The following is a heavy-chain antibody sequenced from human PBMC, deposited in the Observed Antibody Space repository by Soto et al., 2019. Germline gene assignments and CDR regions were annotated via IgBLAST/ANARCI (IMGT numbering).Heavy chain of an antibody. CDR1: GYTFTSYA. CDR2: INAGNGNT. Sequence: QVQLVQSGAEVKKPGASVKVSCKASGYTFTSYAMHWVRQAPGQRLEWMGWINAGNGNTKYSQKFQGRVTITRDTSASTAYMELSSLRSEDTAVYHCARDPWGYYGMYVSGQGTTVTVSS. D-gene: IGHD3-16*01. J-gene: IGHJ6*02. V-gene: IGHV1-3*01. CDR3: ARDPWGYYGMYV.